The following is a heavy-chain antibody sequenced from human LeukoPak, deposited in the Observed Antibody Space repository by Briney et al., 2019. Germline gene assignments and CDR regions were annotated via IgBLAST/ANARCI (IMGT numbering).Heavy chain of an antibody. J-gene: IGHJ4*02. CDR2: ISSSGSYI. V-gene: IGHV3-21*01. CDR3: ARDQYYYDSTEYYDANNSDF. Sequence: GGSLRLSCAASGFSFITYSMNCVRQAPGKGLEWVSAISSSGSYIYYADSVKGRFTISRDDAKKSLYLQMNSLRAEDTAVYYCARDQYYYDSTEYYDANNSDFWGQGTLVTVSS. CDR1: GFSFITYS. D-gene: IGHD3-22*01.